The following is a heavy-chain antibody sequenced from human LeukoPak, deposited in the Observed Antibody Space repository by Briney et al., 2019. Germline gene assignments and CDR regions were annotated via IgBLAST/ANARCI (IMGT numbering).Heavy chain of an antibody. J-gene: IGHJ4*02. CDR3: ARDTDSSGYYHWDY. CDR2: ISAYNGNT. Sequence: ASVKVSCKASGYTFTSYGISWVRQAPGQGLEWMGWISAYNGNTNYAQKLQGRVTMTTDTSTSTAYMELRSLRSDDTAVYYCARDTDSSGYYHWDYWGQGTLVTASS. D-gene: IGHD3-22*01. V-gene: IGHV1-18*01. CDR1: GYTFTSYG.